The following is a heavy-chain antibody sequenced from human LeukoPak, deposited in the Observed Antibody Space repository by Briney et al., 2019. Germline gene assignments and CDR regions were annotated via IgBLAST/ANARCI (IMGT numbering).Heavy chain of an antibody. CDR1: GFTFSTYS. V-gene: IGHV3-48*04. CDR2: IANSGSTI. Sequence: AGGSLRLSWAASGFTFSTYSMNWVRQAPGKGLEWISYIANSGSTIYYADSVKGRFTISRDNAKNSLYLQMDSLRAEDTAVYYCTRGSGDYWGQGTLVTVSS. J-gene: IGHJ4*02. CDR3: TRGSGDY.